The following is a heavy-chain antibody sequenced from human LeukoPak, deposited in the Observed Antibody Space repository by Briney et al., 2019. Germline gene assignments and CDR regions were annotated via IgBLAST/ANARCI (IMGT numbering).Heavy chain of an antibody. Sequence: PSETLSLTCAVYGGSFSGYYWSWSRQPPGKGLEWIGEINHSGSTNYSPSLKSRVTISVDTSKNHFSLKLNSVTAADTAVYYCARGGQQLVWGQGTLVTVSS. V-gene: IGHV4-34*01. D-gene: IGHD6-13*01. J-gene: IGHJ4*02. CDR2: INHSGST. CDR1: GGSFSGYY. CDR3: ARGGQQLV.